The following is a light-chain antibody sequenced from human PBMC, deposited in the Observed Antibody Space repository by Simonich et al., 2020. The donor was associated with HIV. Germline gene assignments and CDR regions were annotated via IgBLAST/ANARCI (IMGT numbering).Light chain of an antibody. CDR3: SSYTSSSTLV. Sequence: QSALTQPASVSGSPGQSITISCTGTSSDVGGYNYVSWYQQHPGKAPKVMIYDVSKRPPGVSNRFSGSKSGNTASRTISVLQAEDEADYYCSSYTSSSTLVFGGGTKLTVL. CDR2: DVS. V-gene: IGLV2-14*01. J-gene: IGLJ2*01. CDR1: SSDVGGYNY.